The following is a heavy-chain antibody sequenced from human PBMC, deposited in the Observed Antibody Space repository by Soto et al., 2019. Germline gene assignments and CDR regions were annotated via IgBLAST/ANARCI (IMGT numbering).Heavy chain of an antibody. Sequence: EVQLVESGGGLVKPGGSLRLSCAASGFTFSNAWMNWVRQAPGKGLEWVGRIKSKTDGGTTDYAAPVKGRFTISRDDSKNTLYLQMNSLKTEDTDVYYCTTSALRTTIDYYYYGMDVWGQGTTVTVSS. V-gene: IGHV3-15*07. J-gene: IGHJ6*02. D-gene: IGHD4-17*01. CDR2: IKSKTDGGTT. CDR1: GFTFSNAW. CDR3: TTSALRTTIDYYYYGMDV.